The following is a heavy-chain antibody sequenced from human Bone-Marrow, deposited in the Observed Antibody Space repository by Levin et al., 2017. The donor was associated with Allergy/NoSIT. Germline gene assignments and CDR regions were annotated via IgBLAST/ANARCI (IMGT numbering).Heavy chain of an antibody. J-gene: IGHJ5*01. CDR1: GFSFNTNGVA. Sequence: SGPTLVKPTQTLTLTCAFSGFSFNTNGVAVGWVRQPPGKALEWLALIYWNEDKRYSPPLRNRLTITKDTSKNEVVLTLTNVDPLDTATYYCARKPSRFGDVRLSLTWFDSWGQGTRVNVSS. D-gene: IGHD3-10*01. CDR2: IYWNEDK. CDR3: ARKPSRFGDVRLSLTWFDS. V-gene: IGHV2-5*01.